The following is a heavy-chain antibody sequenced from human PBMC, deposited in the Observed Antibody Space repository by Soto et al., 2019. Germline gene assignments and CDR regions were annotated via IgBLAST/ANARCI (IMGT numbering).Heavy chain of an antibody. D-gene: IGHD3-22*01. V-gene: IGHV3-15*07. CDR3: GADSSISMRPVPFDY. CDR1: GFTFSNDW. J-gene: IGHJ4*02. CDR2: VKSKTSGGTT. Sequence: EVQLVESGGGLVKPGGSLRLSCTASGFTFSNDWINWVRQAPGKGLEWVGGVKSKTSGGTTDFAAPVKGSFAISTDDSTTIVYRQMNRLRAEDSAVYYWGADSSISMRPVPFDYWGLGTRVTVSS.